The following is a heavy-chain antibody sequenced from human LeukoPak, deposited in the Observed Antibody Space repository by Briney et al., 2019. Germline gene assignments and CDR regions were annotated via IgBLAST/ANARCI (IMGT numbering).Heavy chain of an antibody. V-gene: IGHV3-21*01. D-gene: IGHD2-15*01. CDR1: GFTFSSYS. Sequence: PGGSLRLSCAASGFTFSSYSMNWVRQAPGKGLEWVSSISSSSSYIYYADSVKGRFTISRDNAKNSLYLQMNSLRAEDTAVYYCARDPSCSGGSCYVAGFDYWGQGTLVTVSS. CDR2: ISSSSSYI. CDR3: ARDPSCSGGSCYVAGFDY. J-gene: IGHJ4*02.